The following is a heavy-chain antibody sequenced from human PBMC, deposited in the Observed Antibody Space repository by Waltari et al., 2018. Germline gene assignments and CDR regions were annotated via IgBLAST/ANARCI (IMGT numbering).Heavy chain of an antibody. Sequence: QVQLVESGGGVVQPGRSLRLSCAASGSTFSSYAMNWVRQAPGKGLEWVAIISYDGSNKYYADSVKGRFTISRDNSKNTLYPKMNSLKAEDTSVYFCAKGIWFGEFLDWGQGTLVTVSS. CDR2: ISYDGSNK. J-gene: IGHJ4*02. V-gene: IGHV3-30-3*01. CDR1: GSTFSSYA. D-gene: IGHD3-10*01. CDR3: AKGIWFGEFLD.